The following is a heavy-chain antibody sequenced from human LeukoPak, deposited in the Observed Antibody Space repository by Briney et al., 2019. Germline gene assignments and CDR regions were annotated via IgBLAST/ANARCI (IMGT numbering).Heavy chain of an antibody. D-gene: IGHD6-19*01. CDR3: ARGISGWYEFDY. CDR1: GYSISSGYN. Sequence: PSETLSLTCAVSGYSISSGYNWGWIRQPPGKGLEWIGSIYHSGSTYYNPSLKSRVTISVDTSKNQFSLKLSSVTAADTAVYYCARGISGWYEFDYWGQGTLVTVSS. V-gene: IGHV4-38-2*01. J-gene: IGHJ4*02. CDR2: IYHSGST.